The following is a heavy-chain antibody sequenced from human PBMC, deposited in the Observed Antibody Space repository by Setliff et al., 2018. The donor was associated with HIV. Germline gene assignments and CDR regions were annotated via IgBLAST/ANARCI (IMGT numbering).Heavy chain of an antibody. J-gene: IGHJ5*02. Sequence: PGESLKISCKGSGYSFTNYWIGWVRQMPGKGLEWMGIIYPGDSDIQYSPSLQGQVTISADKSTSTAFLQWSSLKASDTAMYYCARSNRGYDSRGFYRENWFDPWGQGTQVTVSS. CDR3: ARSNRGYDSRGFYRENWFDP. CDR2: IYPGDSDI. CDR1: GYSFTNYW. V-gene: IGHV5-51*01. D-gene: IGHD3-22*01.